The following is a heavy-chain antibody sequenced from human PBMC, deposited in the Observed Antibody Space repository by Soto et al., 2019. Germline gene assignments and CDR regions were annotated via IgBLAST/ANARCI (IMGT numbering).Heavy chain of an antibody. Sequence: QVQLVESGGGVVQPGRSLRLSCAASGFTFSSYGMHWVRQAPGKGLEWVAVISYDGSNKYYADSVKGRFTISRDNSKNTLYLKMNSLRAEDTAVYYCAKDGPSNDDYYYYMDVWGKGTTVTVSS. V-gene: IGHV3-30*18. CDR1: GFTFSSYG. D-gene: IGHD4-4*01. CDR3: AKDGPSNDDYYYYMDV. J-gene: IGHJ6*03. CDR2: ISYDGSNK.